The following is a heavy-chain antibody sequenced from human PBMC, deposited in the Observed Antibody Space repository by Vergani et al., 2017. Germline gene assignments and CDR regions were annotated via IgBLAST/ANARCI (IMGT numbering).Heavy chain of an antibody. CDR2: IYTSGST. V-gene: IGHV4-61*02. Sequence: QVQLQESGPGLVKPSQTLSLTCTVSGGSISSGSYYWSWIRQPAGKGLEWIGRIYTSGSTNYNPSLKSRVTISVDTSKNQFSLKLSSVTAADTAVYYCAREFLDYDFWSGYPAGFDYGGQGTLVTVSS. CDR1: GGSISSGSYY. CDR3: AREFLDYDFWSGYPAGFDY. D-gene: IGHD3-3*01. J-gene: IGHJ4*02.